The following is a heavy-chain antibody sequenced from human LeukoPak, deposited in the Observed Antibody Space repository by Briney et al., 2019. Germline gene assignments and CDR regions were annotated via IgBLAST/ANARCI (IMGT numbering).Heavy chain of an antibody. D-gene: IGHD1-14*01. V-gene: IGHV3-48*01. Sequence: GGSLRLSCAASGFTFSSYSMNWVRQAPGKGLEWVSYISSSSSTIYYADSVKGRFTISRDSSKNTLYLQMNSLRAEDTAVYYCAKPARTDYTDYWGQGTLVTVSS. J-gene: IGHJ4*02. CDR1: GFTFSSYS. CDR2: ISSSSSTI. CDR3: AKPARTDYTDY.